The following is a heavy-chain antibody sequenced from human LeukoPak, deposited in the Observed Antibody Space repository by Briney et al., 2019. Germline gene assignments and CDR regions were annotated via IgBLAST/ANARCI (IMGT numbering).Heavy chain of an antibody. CDR3: AKDLSGSIAVVLDY. CDR2: ISGSGGST. Sequence: GGSLRLSCAASGFTFSSYAMSWVRQAPGKGLEWVSAISGSGGSTYYADSVKGRFTISRDNSKNTLYLQMNSLRAEDTAVYYCAKDLSGSIAVVLDYWGQGTLVTVSP. J-gene: IGHJ4*02. D-gene: IGHD6-19*01. V-gene: IGHV3-23*01. CDR1: GFTFSSYA.